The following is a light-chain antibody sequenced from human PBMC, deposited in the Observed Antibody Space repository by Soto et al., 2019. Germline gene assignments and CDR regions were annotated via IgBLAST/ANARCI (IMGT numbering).Light chain of an antibody. Sequence: DFQMTQSPSSLSASVGDRVSITCRASQSIGTSLNWYQQKPGKAPKLLIYSASTLQGGGPSRFSGSGSGTDFTLTSSSLQPEDFATYYCLQSYTAPFTFGPGTKVDVK. CDR1: QSIGTS. CDR3: LQSYTAPFT. V-gene: IGKV1-39*01. CDR2: SAS. J-gene: IGKJ3*01.